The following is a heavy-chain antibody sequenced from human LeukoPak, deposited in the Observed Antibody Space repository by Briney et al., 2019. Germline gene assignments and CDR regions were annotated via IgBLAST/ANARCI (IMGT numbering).Heavy chain of an antibody. V-gene: IGHV4-31*03. J-gene: IGHJ4*02. CDR1: GGSISSGTFS. CDR2: IYSSGSN. Sequence: SQTLSLTCTVSGGSISSGTFSWTWIRQHPGKDLEWIGYIYSSGSNFYNPSLKGRVTISVDTSKNQFSLKLSSVTAADTAVYYCARDSPTYYFDYWGQGTLVTVSS. CDR3: ARDSPTYYFDY.